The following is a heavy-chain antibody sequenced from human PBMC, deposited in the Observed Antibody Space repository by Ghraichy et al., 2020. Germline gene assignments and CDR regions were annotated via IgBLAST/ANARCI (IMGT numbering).Heavy chain of an antibody. CDR3: AKERRLGELSYVFDH. J-gene: IGHJ4*02. V-gene: IGHV3-21*04. CDR1: GFSFSDYN. CDR2: ISDSSRYI. Sequence: LSLTCAASGFSFSDYNMNWVRRAPGKGLEWVSSISDSSRYIEYADSVKGRFTISRDNAKNTLYLQMNSLRAEDTAVYYCAKERRLGELSYVFDHWGPGTLVNVSS. D-gene: IGHD3-16*02.